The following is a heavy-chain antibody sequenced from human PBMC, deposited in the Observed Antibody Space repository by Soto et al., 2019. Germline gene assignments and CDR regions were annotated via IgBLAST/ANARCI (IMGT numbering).Heavy chain of an antibody. D-gene: IGHD2-2*01. V-gene: IGHV3-11*01. Sequence: QVQLVESGGGLVKPGGSLRLSCAGSGFTFRDYYMSWIRQAPGKGLEWVSYISPSGDTIYYADSVKGRFTISRDNARNSLYLQMNSLRAEDTAVYYCARPDCSSTGCASWGQGTLVTVSA. J-gene: IGHJ5*02. CDR1: GFTFRDYY. CDR2: ISPSGDTI. CDR3: ARPDCSSTGCAS.